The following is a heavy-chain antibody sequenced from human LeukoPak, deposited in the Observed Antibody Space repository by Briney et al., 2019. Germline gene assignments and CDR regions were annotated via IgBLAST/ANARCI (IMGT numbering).Heavy chain of an antibody. V-gene: IGHV1-18*01. CDR2: ISAYNGNT. CDR1: GYTFTSYG. CDR3: ARESTGVAAGTSTVYMDV. J-gene: IGHJ6*03. D-gene: IGHD6-13*01. Sequence: WASVKVSCKASGYTFTSYGISWVRQAPGQGLEWMGWISAYNGNTNYAQKLQGRVTMTTDTSTSTAYMELRSLRSDDTAVYYCARESTGVAAGTSTVYMDVWGKGTTVTVSS.